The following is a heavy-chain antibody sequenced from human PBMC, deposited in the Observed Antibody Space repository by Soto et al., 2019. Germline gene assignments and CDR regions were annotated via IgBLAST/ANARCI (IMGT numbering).Heavy chain of an antibody. D-gene: IGHD2-15*01. CDR3: AREGCSGGSCYPRGGFDP. J-gene: IGHJ5*02. V-gene: IGHV3-30-3*01. Sequence: QVQLVESGGGVVQPGRSLRLSCAASGFTFSSYAMHWVRQAPGKGLEWVAVISYDGSNKYYADSVKGRFTIFRDNSKNTLYLQMNSLRAEDTAVYYCAREGCSGGSCYPRGGFDPWGQGTLVTVSS. CDR1: GFTFSSYA. CDR2: ISYDGSNK.